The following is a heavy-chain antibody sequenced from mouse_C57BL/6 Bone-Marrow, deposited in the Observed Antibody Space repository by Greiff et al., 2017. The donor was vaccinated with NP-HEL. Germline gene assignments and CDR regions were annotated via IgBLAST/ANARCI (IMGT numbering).Heavy chain of an antibody. CDR1: GFSLTSYG. Sequence: QVQLKESGPGLVQPSQSLSITCTVSGFSLTSYGVHWVRQSSGKGLEWLGVIWSGGSTVYNAAFISRLSISKDNSKSQVFFKMNSLQADDTAIYYCARKGYDLYAMDYWGQGTSVTVSS. V-gene: IGHV2-2*01. CDR3: ARKGYDLYAMDY. J-gene: IGHJ4*01. CDR2: IWSGGST. D-gene: IGHD2-4*01.